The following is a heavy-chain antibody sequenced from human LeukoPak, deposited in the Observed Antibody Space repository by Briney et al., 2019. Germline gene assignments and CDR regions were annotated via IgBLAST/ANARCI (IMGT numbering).Heavy chain of an antibody. V-gene: IGHV4-39*07. CDR3: ARGGPTPIYDHYLDV. J-gene: IGHJ6*03. CDR2: VYKSGST. Sequence: SETLSLTCTVSGGSISSSTYYWGWIRQPPGKEMEWIGNVYKSGSTYYKTSLKSRVTISVDTSKNHFSLKLRSVTAADTAVYYCARGGPTPIYDHYLDVWGKGTPVIVSS. CDR1: GGSISSSTYY.